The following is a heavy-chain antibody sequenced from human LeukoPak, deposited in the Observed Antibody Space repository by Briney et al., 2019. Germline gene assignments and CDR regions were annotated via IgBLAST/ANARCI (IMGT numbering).Heavy chain of an antibody. Sequence: PSETLSLTCTVSGGSISSYYWSWIRQPAGKGLEWIGRIYTGGSTNYNPSLKSRVTMSVDTSKNQFSLKLSSVTAADTAVYYCASSAVVVISHEYFQHWGQGTLVTVSS. D-gene: IGHD3-22*01. CDR2: IYTGGST. J-gene: IGHJ1*01. V-gene: IGHV4-4*07. CDR1: GGSISSYY. CDR3: ASSAVVVISHEYFQH.